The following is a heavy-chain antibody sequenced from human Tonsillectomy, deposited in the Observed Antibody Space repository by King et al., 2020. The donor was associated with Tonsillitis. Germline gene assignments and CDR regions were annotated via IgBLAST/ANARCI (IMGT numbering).Heavy chain of an antibody. D-gene: IGHD3-16*01. CDR2: ISYDGSNK. J-gene: IGHJ6*03. V-gene: IGHV3-30-3*01. CDR3: ARDVGVDYYYYSMDV. CDR1: GFTFSNYA. Sequence: VQLVESGGGVVQPGRSLRLSCAASGFTFSNYAVHWVRQAPGKGLEWVAVISYDGSNKYYAGSVEGRFTISRDNSKNTLYLQMDSLRGEDTAVYYCARDVGVDYYYYSMDVWGKGTTVTVSS.